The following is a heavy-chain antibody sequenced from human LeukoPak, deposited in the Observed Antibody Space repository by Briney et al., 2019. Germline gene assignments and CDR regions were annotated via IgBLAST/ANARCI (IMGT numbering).Heavy chain of an antibody. D-gene: IGHD6-13*01. CDR2: ISSSSSYI. V-gene: IGHV3-21*01. Sequence: GGSLRLSCAASGFTFISYWMHWVRQAPGKGLEWVSSISSSSSYIYYADSVKGRFTISRDNAKNSLYLQMNSLRAEDTAVYYCARGIAAAGSYYFDYWGQGTLVTVSS. CDR3: ARGIAAAGSYYFDY. CDR1: GFTFISYW. J-gene: IGHJ4*02.